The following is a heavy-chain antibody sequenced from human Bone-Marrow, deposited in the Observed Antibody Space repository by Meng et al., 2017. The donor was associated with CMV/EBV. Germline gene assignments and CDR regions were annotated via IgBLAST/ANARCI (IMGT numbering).Heavy chain of an antibody. Sequence: GESLKISCAASRFTFSGYNMNWVRQAPGKGLEWVSSISSSSGYIYYADSVKGRFTISRDNAKNSLYLQMNSLRAEDTAVYYCARVVVVPAATNYYYYGMDVWGQGTTVTVSS. J-gene: IGHJ6*02. CDR2: ISSSSGYI. CDR1: RFTFSGYN. D-gene: IGHD2-2*01. V-gene: IGHV3-21*01. CDR3: ARVVVVPAATNYYYYGMDV.